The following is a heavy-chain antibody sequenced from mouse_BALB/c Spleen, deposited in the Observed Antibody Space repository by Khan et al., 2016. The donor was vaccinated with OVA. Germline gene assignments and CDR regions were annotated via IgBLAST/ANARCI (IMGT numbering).Heavy chain of an antibody. V-gene: IGHV1-5*01. D-gene: IGHD1-1*01. CDR1: GYTFTSFW. Sequence: VQLQQSGTELARPGTSVKMSCRASGYTFTSFWMHWVQQRPGQGLEWIGAFNPGNSDSTYNQKFKGKAKLTAVTSASAAYMEVSSLTNEDSAVYYCTRSSYYGSSWYFDVWGAGTTVTVSS. CDR2: FNPGNSDS. CDR3: TRSSYYGSSWYFDV. J-gene: IGHJ1*01.